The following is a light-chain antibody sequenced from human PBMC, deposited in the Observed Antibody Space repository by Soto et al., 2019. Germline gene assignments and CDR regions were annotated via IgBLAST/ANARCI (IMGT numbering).Light chain of an antibody. CDR1: SSNIGAGYD. V-gene: IGLV1-40*01. J-gene: IGLJ3*02. CDR3: QSYYSSLSVPWV. Sequence: QSVLTQPPSVSGAPGQRVTISCTGSSSNIGAGYDVHWYQQLPGTAPKLLIYGNTNRPSGVPDRFSGSKSGTSASLAITGLQAEDEADYYCQSYYSSLSVPWVFGGGTQLTVL. CDR2: GNT.